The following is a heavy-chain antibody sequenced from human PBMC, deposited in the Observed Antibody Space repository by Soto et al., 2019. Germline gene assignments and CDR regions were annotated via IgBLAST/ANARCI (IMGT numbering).Heavy chain of an antibody. CDR1: GYTFTGYY. Sequence: ASVKVSCKASGYTFTGYYMHWVRQAPGQGLEWMGWIDPNSGGTNYAQKFQGWVTMTRDTSISTAYMELSRLRSDDTAVYYCAREGLRSYDFWSGYPPPGMDVWGQGTTVTVSS. CDR3: AREGLRSYDFWSGYPPPGMDV. J-gene: IGHJ6*02. D-gene: IGHD3-3*01. CDR2: IDPNSGGT. V-gene: IGHV1-2*04.